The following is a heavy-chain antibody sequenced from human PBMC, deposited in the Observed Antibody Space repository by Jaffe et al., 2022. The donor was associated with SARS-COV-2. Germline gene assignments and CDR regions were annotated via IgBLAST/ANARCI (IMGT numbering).Heavy chain of an antibody. J-gene: IGHJ6*02. Sequence: QVQLHQWGAGLLKTSETLSLTCAVHGGSFSNYYWTWIRQPPGKGLEWIGEVNHSGTTNSNPSLKSRVTISVATSKNQLSLKLSSVTAADTAVYYCARGWRILAGAGTTQKKGPYHGMDVWGQGTTVTVSS. D-gene: IGHD6-19*01. CDR1: GGSFSNYY. CDR3: ARGWRILAGAGTTQKKGPYHGMDV. CDR2: VNHSGTT. V-gene: IGHV4-34*01.